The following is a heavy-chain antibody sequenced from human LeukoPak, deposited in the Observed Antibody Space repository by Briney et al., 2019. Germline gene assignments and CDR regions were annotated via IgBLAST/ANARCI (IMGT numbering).Heavy chain of an antibody. J-gene: IGHJ4*02. CDR1: GFTFSSYD. Sequence: PGRSLRLSCAASGFTFSSYDMSWVRQAPGKGLEWVSGICGSGGSTYYADSVKGRFTISRDNSRNTLYLQMNSPRAEDTAVFYCAILPGYSSGWYEVNYWGQGTLVTVSS. CDR2: ICGSGGST. D-gene: IGHD6-13*01. V-gene: IGHV3-23*01. CDR3: AILPGYSSGWYEVNY.